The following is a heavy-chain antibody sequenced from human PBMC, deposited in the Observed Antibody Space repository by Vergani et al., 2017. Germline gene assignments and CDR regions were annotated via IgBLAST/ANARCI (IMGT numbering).Heavy chain of an antibody. CDR2: ISGSGGST. V-gene: IGHV3-23*01. Sequence: EVQLLESGGGLVQPGGSLRLSCAASGITFSSYAMSWVRQAPGKGLEWVSAISGSGGSTYYADSVKGRFTISRDNSKTTLYLQMNSLRAEDTAVYYCAKDGSYSSGTDYWGQGTLVTVSS. CDR3: AKDGSYSSGTDY. CDR1: GITFSSYA. D-gene: IGHD6-19*01. J-gene: IGHJ4*02.